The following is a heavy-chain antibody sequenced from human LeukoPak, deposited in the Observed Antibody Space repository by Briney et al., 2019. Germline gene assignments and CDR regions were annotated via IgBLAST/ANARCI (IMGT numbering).Heavy chain of an antibody. CDR3: ARSLVVGATYPYH. CDR2: IGTAGEI. D-gene: IGHD1-26*01. V-gene: IGHV3-13*01. J-gene: IGHJ5*02. CDR1: GFTFSSYD. Sequence: PGGSLRLSCAASGFTFSSYDIHWVRQATGKGLEWVSGIGTAGEIYYPGSVKGRFTISRENAKNSLYLQMNSLRAGDTAVYYCARSLVVGATYPYHWGQGTLVTVSS.